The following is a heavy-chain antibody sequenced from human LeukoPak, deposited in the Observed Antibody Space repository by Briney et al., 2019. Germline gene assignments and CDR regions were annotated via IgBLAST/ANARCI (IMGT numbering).Heavy chain of an antibody. CDR2: IKQDGSEK. J-gene: IGHJ6*03. D-gene: IGHD3-22*01. Sequence: GGSLRLSCAASGFTFSSYWMSWVRQAPGKGLEWVANIKQDGSEKCYVDSVKGRFTISRDNAKNSLYLQMNSLRAEDTAVYYCARSSGYSRGAMDVWGKGTTVTVSS. CDR3: ARSSGYSRGAMDV. CDR1: GFTFSSYW. V-gene: IGHV3-7*01.